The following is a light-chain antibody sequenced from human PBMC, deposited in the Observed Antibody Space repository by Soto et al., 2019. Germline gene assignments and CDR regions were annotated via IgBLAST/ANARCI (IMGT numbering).Light chain of an antibody. Sequence: QSVLAHPPSASGSPGQSVTISCTGTSSDVGGYNYVSWYQQHPGKAPKLMIYEVSKRPSGVPDRFSGSKSGNTASLTVSGLQAEDEADYYCSSYADSNNYVFGTGTRSPS. J-gene: IGLJ1*01. CDR2: EVS. CDR3: SSYADSNNYV. CDR1: SSDVGGYNY. V-gene: IGLV2-8*01.